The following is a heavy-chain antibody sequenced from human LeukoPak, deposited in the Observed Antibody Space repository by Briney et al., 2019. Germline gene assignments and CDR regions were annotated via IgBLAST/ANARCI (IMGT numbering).Heavy chain of an antibody. CDR3: ARDALITMVRGVIPYYFDY. V-gene: IGHV3-11*05. CDR2: ISSSSSYT. CDR1: GFTFSDYY. Sequence: GGSLRLSCAASGFTFSDYYMSWIRQAPGKGLEWVSYISSSSSYTNYAGSVKGRFTISRDNAKNSLYLQMNSLRAEDTAVYYCARDALITMVRGVIPYYFDYWGQGTLVTVSS. J-gene: IGHJ4*02. D-gene: IGHD3-10*01.